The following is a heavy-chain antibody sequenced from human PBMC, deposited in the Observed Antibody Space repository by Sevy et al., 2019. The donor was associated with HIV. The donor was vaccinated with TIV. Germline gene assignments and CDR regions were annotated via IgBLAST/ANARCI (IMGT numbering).Heavy chain of an antibody. D-gene: IGHD2-8*01. CDR3: AREGCTKPHDY. CDR1: GFTFSKYS. CDR2: LSFGWGEI. J-gene: IGHJ4*02. V-gene: IGHV3-23*01. Sequence: GGSLRLSCAASGFTFSKYSMSWVRQPPGRGLEWVSTLSFGWGEINYADSVKGRLTISRDNSKSSVYLQMNNLRPEDTAVYYCAREGCTKPHDYWGQGTLVTVSS.